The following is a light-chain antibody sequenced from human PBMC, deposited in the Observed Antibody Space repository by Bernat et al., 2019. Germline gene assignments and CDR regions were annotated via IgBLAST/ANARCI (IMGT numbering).Light chain of an antibody. J-gene: IGLJ3*02. CDR1: KLGDKY. Sequence: SYELTQPPSVSVSPGQTASITCSGDKLGDKYACWYQQKPGQSPVLVIYQDSKRPSGIPERFSGSNSGSTATLTISGTQAMDEADYYCQAWDSSSWVFGGETKLTVL. CDR3: QAWDSSSWV. CDR2: QDS. V-gene: IGLV3-1*01.